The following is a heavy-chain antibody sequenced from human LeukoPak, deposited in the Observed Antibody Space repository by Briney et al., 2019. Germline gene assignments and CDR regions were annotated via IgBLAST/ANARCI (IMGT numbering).Heavy chain of an antibody. V-gene: IGHV4-59*01. CDR2: IQDGVSP. CDR1: DGSLSSYH. D-gene: IGHD4-11*01. CDR3: ASKRTTIDY. J-gene: IGHJ4*02. Sequence: PSETLSLTCTVSDGSLSSYHGSWIRQPPGEGLEWIGYIQDGVSPNHNPSLKTRDNISRETSKHQFSLKLTSVTAADAAVYHCASKRTTIDYWGQATLVTVSS.